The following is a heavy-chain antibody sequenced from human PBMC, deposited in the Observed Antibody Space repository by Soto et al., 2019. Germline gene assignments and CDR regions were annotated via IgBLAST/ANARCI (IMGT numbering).Heavy chain of an antibody. J-gene: IGHJ4*02. CDR3: ARDSDYGDYVHY. CDR2: IYYSGST. CDR1: GGSISSYY. V-gene: IGHV4-59*01. Sequence: PSETLSLTCTVSGGSISSYYWSWIRQPPGKGLEWIGYIYYSGSTNYSPSLKSRVTISVDTSKNQFSLKLSSVTAADTAVYYCARDSDYGDYVHYWGQGTLVTVSS. D-gene: IGHD4-17*01.